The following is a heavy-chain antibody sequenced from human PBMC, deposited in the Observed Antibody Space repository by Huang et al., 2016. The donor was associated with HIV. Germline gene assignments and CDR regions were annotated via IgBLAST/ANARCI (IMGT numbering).Heavy chain of an antibody. CDR3: ARHAGSSRRYYFDY. D-gene: IGHD6-13*01. J-gene: IGHJ4*02. CDR2: MSYSGST. V-gene: IGHV4-39*01. Sequence: VKPSETLSLTCIVSGASINSRSYYWGWIRQPPGRGLEWLGGMSYSGSTYYKTSLKSRVTMSVDTSKNELSLKLRSVTATDTAVYYCARHAGSSRRYYFDYWGRGTLVTVSS. CDR1: GASINSRSYY.